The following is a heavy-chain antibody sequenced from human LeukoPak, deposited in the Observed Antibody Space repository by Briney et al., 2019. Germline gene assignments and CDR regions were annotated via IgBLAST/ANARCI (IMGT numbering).Heavy chain of an antibody. D-gene: IGHD6-13*01. CDR3: ATHSSSWGEFDY. V-gene: IGHV4-39*01. Sequence: PSETLSLTCTVSGGSISSSSYYWGWIRQPPGKGLEWIGSIYYSGSTYCNPPLKSRVTISVDTSKNQFSLKLSSVTAADTAVYYCATHSSSWGEFDYWGQGTLVTVSS. J-gene: IGHJ4*02. CDR1: GGSISSSSYY. CDR2: IYYSGST.